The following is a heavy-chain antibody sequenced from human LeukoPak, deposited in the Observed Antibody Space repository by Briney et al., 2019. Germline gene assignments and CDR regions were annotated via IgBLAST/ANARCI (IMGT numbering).Heavy chain of an antibody. CDR3: AKDDAPARYCSSTSCKGQVRD. D-gene: IGHD2-2*01. J-gene: IGHJ4*02. Sequence: GGSLRLSCAASGFTFSSYGMSWVRQAPGKGLEWVSATVGGGSPNTYHADSVKGRFTISRDNSKNTLYLQMNSLRAEDTAVYYCAKDDAPARYCSSTSCKGQVRDRGQGTLVTVSS. CDR2: TVGGGSPNT. V-gene: IGHV3-23*01. CDR1: GFTFSSYG.